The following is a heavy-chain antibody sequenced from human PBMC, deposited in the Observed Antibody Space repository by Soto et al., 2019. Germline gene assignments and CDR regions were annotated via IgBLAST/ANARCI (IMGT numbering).Heavy chain of an antibody. Sequence: QTLSLTCAISGDSVSSNSAAWNCIRESPSRGLEWLGRTYYRSKWYNDYAVSVKSRITINPDTSKNQFSLQLNSVTPEDTAVYYCARGVSSSWNMWFDPWGEGTLVTVSS. CDR3: ARGVSSSWNMWFDP. V-gene: IGHV6-1*01. D-gene: IGHD6-13*01. CDR2: TYYRSKWYN. J-gene: IGHJ5*02. CDR1: GDSVSSNSAA.